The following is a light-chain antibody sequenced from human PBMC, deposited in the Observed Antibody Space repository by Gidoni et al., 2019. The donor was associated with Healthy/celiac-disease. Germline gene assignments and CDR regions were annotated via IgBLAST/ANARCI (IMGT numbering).Light chain of an antibody. V-gene: IGKV2-28*01. Sequence: DIVMTQSRLSLPVTPGEPASISCRSSQSLLHSNGYNYLDWYLQKPGQSPQLLIFLGSNRASGVPDRFSGSGSGTDFTLKISRVEAEDVGVYYCMQALQTPPWTFGPGTKVDIK. CDR2: LGS. CDR1: QSLLHSNGYNY. CDR3: MQALQTPPWT. J-gene: IGKJ3*01.